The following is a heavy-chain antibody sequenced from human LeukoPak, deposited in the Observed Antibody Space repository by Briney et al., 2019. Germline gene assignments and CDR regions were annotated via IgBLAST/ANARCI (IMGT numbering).Heavy chain of an antibody. D-gene: IGHD3-10*01. CDR3: ARVRKDIQSMVRGQNYYYYYMDV. CDR1: GGSISSSNW. CDR2: IYHSGST. Sequence: PSETLSRTCAVSGGSISSSNWWSWVRQPPGKGLEWIGEIYHSGSTNYNPSLKSRVTISVDKSKNQFSLKLSSVTAEDTAVYYCARVRKDIQSMVRGQNYYYYYMDVWGKGTTVTISS. J-gene: IGHJ6*03. V-gene: IGHV4-4*02.